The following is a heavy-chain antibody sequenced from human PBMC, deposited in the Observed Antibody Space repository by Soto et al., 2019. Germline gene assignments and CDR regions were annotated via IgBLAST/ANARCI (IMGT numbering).Heavy chain of an antibody. Sequence: QVQLVQSGAEEKKPGASVKVSCKASGYTFTSYAMHWVRQAPGQRLEWMGWINAGNGNTKYSQKFQGRVTITRDTSASTAYMELSSLRSEDTAVYYCARDGPNCISTSCYEYWGQGTLVTVSS. CDR1: GYTFTSYA. CDR3: ARDGPNCISTSCYEY. J-gene: IGHJ4*02. D-gene: IGHD2-2*01. CDR2: INAGNGNT. V-gene: IGHV1-3*05.